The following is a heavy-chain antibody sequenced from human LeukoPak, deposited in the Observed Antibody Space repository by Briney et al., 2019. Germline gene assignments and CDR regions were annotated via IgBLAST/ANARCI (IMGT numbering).Heavy chain of an antibody. CDR2: IYYSGST. Sequence: SETLSLTCTVSGDSISSGNYYWTWIRQPPGKGLEWIGYIYYSGSTFYNPSLKSRVTISVDTSKNQFSLKLSSVTAADTAVYYCASYDFWSGSSYGMDVWGQGTTVTVSS. V-gene: IGHV4-30-4*02. CDR1: GDSISSGNYY. J-gene: IGHJ6*02. CDR3: ASYDFWSGSSYGMDV. D-gene: IGHD3-3*01.